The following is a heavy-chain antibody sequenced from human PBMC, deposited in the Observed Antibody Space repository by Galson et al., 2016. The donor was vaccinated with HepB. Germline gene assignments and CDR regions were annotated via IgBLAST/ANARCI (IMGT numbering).Heavy chain of an antibody. V-gene: IGHV4-4*02. CDR2: IFHSGRV. Sequence: ETLSLTCAVSGVSISSSDWWSWVRQPPGQELEWIGQIFHSGRVNYTPSLASRVTISVDTSNNHFSLSLTSVTAADTAVYYCARIPSTVTSFGWFDPWGQGTLVTVTS. D-gene: IGHD4-17*01. CDR1: GVSISSSDW. CDR3: ARIPSTVTSFGWFDP. J-gene: IGHJ5*02.